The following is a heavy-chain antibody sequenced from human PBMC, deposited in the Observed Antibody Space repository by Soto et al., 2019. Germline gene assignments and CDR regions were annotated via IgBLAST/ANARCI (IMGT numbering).Heavy chain of an antibody. V-gene: IGHV3-9*01. J-gene: IGHJ4*02. CDR1: GFTFDDYA. CDR3: AKAVSIAAHPVYFDY. CDR2: ISWNSGSI. Sequence: EVQLVESGGGLVQPGRSLRLSCAASGFTFDDYAMHWVRQAPGKGLEWVSGISWNSGSIGYADSVKGRFTISRDNAKNSLYLQMNSLRAEDTALYYCAKAVSIAAHPVYFDYWGQGTLVTDSS. D-gene: IGHD6-6*01.